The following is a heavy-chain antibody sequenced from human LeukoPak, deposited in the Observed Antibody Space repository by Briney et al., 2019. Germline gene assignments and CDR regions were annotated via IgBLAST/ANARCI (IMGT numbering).Heavy chain of an antibody. Sequence: ASVKVSCKASGYTFTGYYMHWVRQAPGQGLEWMGWINPNSGGTNYAQKFQGRVTMTRDTSTSTAYMELSRLRSDDTAVYYCARGVNYGDLYYFDYWGQGTLVTVSS. J-gene: IGHJ4*02. CDR1: GYTFTGYY. CDR3: ARGVNYGDLYYFDY. CDR2: INPNSGGT. V-gene: IGHV1-2*02. D-gene: IGHD4-17*01.